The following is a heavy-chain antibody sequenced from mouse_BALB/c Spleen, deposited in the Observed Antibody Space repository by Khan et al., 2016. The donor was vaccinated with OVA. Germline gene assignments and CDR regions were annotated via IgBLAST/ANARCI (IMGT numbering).Heavy chain of an antibody. V-gene: IGHV1S137*01. CDR2: ISTIYGDA. D-gene: IGHD2-13*01. CDR1: GYTFTDYA. CDR3: VRGEKFAY. Sequence: QVQLKESGAELVRPGVSVKISCKASGYTFTDYAMHWVKQRHAKSLEWIGVISTIYGDADYNQKFQGKASMTVDRSSSTVYMEPARLTSEDSAIYYCVRGEKFAYWGQGTLVTVSS. J-gene: IGHJ3*01.